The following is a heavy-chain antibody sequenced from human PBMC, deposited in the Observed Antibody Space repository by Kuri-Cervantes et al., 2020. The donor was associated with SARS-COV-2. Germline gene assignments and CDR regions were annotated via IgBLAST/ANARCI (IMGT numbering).Heavy chain of an antibody. Sequence: ASVKVSCKASGYTFNNYGISWVRQAPGQGLEWMGWISANNGNTNYAQKLQGRVTMTTDTSTSTAYMELKSLRAEDTAVYYCATVYTMGVSLDWGQGTLVTVSS. CDR3: ATVYTMGVSLD. J-gene: IGHJ4*02. CDR1: GYTFNNYG. V-gene: IGHV1-18*04. D-gene: IGHD3-16*01. CDR2: ISANNGNT.